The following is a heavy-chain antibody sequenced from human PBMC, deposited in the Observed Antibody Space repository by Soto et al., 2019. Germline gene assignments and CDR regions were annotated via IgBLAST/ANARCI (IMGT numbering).Heavy chain of an antibody. Sequence: QVQLVESGGGVVQPGRSLRLSCAASGFTFSSYGMHWVRQAPGKGLEWVAVISYDGSNKYYADSVKGRFTISRDNSKNTLYLQMYSLRAEDTAVYYCAKDLVPRTRMVRGVISHLYYYMDVWGKGTTVTVSS. J-gene: IGHJ6*03. V-gene: IGHV3-30*18. CDR2: ISYDGSNK. CDR3: AKDLVPRTRMVRGVISHLYYYMDV. D-gene: IGHD3-10*01. CDR1: GFTFSSYG.